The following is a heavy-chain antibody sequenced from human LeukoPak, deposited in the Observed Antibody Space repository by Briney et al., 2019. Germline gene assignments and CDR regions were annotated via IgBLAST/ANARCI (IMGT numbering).Heavy chain of an antibody. D-gene: IGHD3-22*01. Sequence: PGGSLRLSCVASGFTFNSYGMHWVRQAPGKGLEWLAVISPDGGREYYADSVKGRFTISRDNAKNSLYLQMNSLRAEDTAVYYCARDERDDSSGYYHYWGQGTLVTVSS. CDR3: ARDERDDSSGYYHY. CDR2: ISPDGGRE. J-gene: IGHJ4*02. CDR1: GFTFNSYG. V-gene: IGHV3-30-3*01.